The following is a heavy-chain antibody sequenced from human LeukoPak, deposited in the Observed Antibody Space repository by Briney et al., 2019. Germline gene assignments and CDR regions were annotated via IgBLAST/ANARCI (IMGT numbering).Heavy chain of an antibody. Sequence: GGSLRLSCAASGFTFSSYNMNWVRQAPGKGLEWVSFISSTSNTIYYADSVKGRFTISRDNAKNSLYLQMNSLRAEDTAAYYCAREEGFDPWGQGTLVTVSS. CDR1: GFTFSSYN. CDR3: AREEGFDP. J-gene: IGHJ5*02. V-gene: IGHV3-48*01. CDR2: ISSTSNTI.